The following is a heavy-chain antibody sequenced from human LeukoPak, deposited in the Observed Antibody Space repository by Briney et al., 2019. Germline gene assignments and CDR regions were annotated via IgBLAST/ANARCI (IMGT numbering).Heavy chain of an antibody. CDR2: IYYSGST. D-gene: IGHD3-10*01. CDR1: GGSLSSYY. CDR3: ARGQYGSGSVGRDWGLNPLANYYYYYYMDV. V-gene: IGHV4-59*01. J-gene: IGHJ6*03. Sequence: SETLSLTCTVSGGSLSSYYWSWIRQPPGKGLEWIGYIYYSGSTNYNPSLKSRVTISVDTSKNQFSLKLSSVTAADTAVYYCARGQYGSGSVGRDWGLNPLANYYYYYYMDVWGKGTTVTVSS.